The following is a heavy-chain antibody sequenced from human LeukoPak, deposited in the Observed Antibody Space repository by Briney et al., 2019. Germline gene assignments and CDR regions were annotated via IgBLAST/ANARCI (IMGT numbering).Heavy chain of an antibody. CDR2: INQDGSEK. CDR3: ARALG. J-gene: IGHJ4*02. V-gene: IGHV3-7*01. D-gene: IGHD7-27*01. CDR1: GFTFSGYW. Sequence: PGGSLRLSCAASGFTFSGYWMSWVRQAPGKGLEWVANINQDGSEKYYVDSVKGRFTISRDNAKNSLYLQMNSLRAEDTAMYYCARALGWGQGTLVTVSS.